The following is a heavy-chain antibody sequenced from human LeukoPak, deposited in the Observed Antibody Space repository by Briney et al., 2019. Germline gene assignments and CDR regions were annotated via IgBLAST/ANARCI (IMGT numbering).Heavy chain of an antibody. D-gene: IGHD4-23*01. J-gene: IGHJ4*02. CDR2: IKEDGSER. V-gene: IGHV3-7*03. Sequence: GGSLRLSCEGSAFIFSGHWMNWVRQTPGKGLEWVASIKEDGSERQYVDSVKGRFSISRDNTKGSLFLQLNSLRAEDTAVYYCAMTTVGFDYWGQGALVTVSS. CDR3: AMTTVGFDY. CDR1: AFIFSGHW.